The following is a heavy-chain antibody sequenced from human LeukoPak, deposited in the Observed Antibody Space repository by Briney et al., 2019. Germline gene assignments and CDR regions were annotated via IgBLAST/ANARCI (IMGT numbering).Heavy chain of an antibody. CDR2: INPSGGST. J-gene: IGHJ4*02. CDR3: ARDQSPYYYDSSGYSALSY. V-gene: IGHV1-46*01. D-gene: IGHD3-22*01. Sequence: ASVKVSCKASGYTFTSYYMHWVRQAPGQGLEWMGIINPSGGSTSYAQKFQGRVTMTRDMSTSTVYMELSSLRSEDTAVYYCARDQSPYYYDSSGYSALSYWGQGTLVTVSS. CDR1: GYTFTSYY.